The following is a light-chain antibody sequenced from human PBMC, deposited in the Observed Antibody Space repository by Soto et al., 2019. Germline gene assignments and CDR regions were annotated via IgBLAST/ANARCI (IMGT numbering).Light chain of an antibody. Sequence: EIGLTQSPGSLSLSPGERATLSCRASQSVSSGYLAWYQQKRGQAPRLLIYGTSYRATGIPDRFSGSGSGTDFTLTISRLEPEDFAVYSCQLYGTSSWTFGQGTKVDSK. CDR3: QLYGTSSWT. CDR1: QSVSSGY. V-gene: IGKV3-20*01. CDR2: GTS. J-gene: IGKJ1*01.